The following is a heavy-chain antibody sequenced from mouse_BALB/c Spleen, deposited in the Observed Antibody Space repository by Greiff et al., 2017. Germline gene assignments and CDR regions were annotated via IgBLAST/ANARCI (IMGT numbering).Heavy chain of an antibody. Sequence: EVKVVESGGGLVQPGGSLRLSCATSGFTFTDYYMSWVRQPPGKALEWLGFIRNKANGYTTEYSASVKGRFTISRDNSQSILYLQMNTLRAEDSATYYCARDTEVLTRGYAMDYWGQGTSVTVSS. D-gene: IGHD2-14*01. CDR1: GFTFTDYY. J-gene: IGHJ4*01. CDR3: ARDTEVLTRGYAMDY. V-gene: IGHV7-3*02. CDR2: IRNKANGYTT.